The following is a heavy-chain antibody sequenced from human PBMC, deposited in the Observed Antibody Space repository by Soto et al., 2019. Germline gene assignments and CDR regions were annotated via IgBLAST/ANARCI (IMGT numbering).Heavy chain of an antibody. CDR2: INHSGST. V-gene: IGHV4-34*01. Sequence: PSETLSLTCAVYGGSFSGYYWSWTRQPPGKGLEWIGEINHSGSTNYNPSLKSRVTISVDTSKNQFSLKLSSVTAADKAVYYCARGGGYDSFDFWGQGIQVTVSS. J-gene: IGHJ4*02. CDR1: GGSFSGYY. CDR3: ARGGGYDSFDF. D-gene: IGHD5-12*01.